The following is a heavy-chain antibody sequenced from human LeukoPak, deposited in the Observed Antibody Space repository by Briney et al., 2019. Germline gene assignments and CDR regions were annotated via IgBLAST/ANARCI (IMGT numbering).Heavy chain of an antibody. Sequence: SGGSLRLSCAASGFTFSNYEMHWVRRAPGKGLDRVSYISSGGSTVYYADSVKGRFTVSRDNAKNSLYLQMSSLRAEDTAVYYCARGGSFVEYWGQGTLVSVSS. CDR3: ARGGSFVEY. CDR1: GFTFSNYE. D-gene: IGHD3-10*01. CDR2: ISSGGSTV. V-gene: IGHV3-48*03. J-gene: IGHJ4*02.